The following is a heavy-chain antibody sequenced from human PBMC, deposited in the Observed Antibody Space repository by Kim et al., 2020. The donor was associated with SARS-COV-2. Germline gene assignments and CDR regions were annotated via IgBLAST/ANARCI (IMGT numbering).Heavy chain of an antibody. Sequence: YAQCFAGRFVFSLDTSVSPAYLQISSLKAEDTAVYYCASSYSGYDYWFDYWGQGTLVTVSS. D-gene: IGHD5-12*01. J-gene: IGHJ4*02. V-gene: IGHV7-4-1*02. CDR3: ASSYSGYDYWFDY.